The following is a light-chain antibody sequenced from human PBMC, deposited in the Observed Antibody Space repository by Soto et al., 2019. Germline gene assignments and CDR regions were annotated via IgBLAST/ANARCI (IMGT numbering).Light chain of an antibody. CDR2: RDN. CDR1: SSNIGRGY. CDR3: AAWDYTLSGFI. Sequence: QSVLSQPPSASGTPGQRFIITCSGSSSNIGRGYVYWYQQVPGTAPKLLIHRDNLRPSGVPDRFSASRSGTSASLAISGLRSEDESDYYCAAWDYTLSGFIFGGGTKLTVL. V-gene: IGLV1-47*01. J-gene: IGLJ2*01.